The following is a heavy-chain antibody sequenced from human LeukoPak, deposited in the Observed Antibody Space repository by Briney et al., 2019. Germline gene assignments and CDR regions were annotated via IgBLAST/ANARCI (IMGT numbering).Heavy chain of an antibody. CDR2: IYYSGST. Sequence: SETLSLTCTVSGGSISNSSYYWGWIRQPPGKGVEWIGSIYYSGSTYYNPSLKSRVTISVDTSKNQFSLKLSSVTAADTAVYYCARDEEGFGELLGYFDYWGQGTLVTVS. CDR3: ARDEEGFGELLGYFDY. D-gene: IGHD3-10*01. V-gene: IGHV4-39*07. J-gene: IGHJ4*02. CDR1: GGSISNSSYY.